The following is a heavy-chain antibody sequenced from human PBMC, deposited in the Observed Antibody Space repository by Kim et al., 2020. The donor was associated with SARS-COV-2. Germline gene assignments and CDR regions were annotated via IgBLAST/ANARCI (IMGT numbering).Heavy chain of an antibody. CDR2: ISYDGSNK. D-gene: IGHD3-22*01. J-gene: IGHJ4*02. CDR1: GFTFSSYG. Sequence: GGSLRLSCAASGFTFSSYGMHWVRQAPGKGLEWVEVISYDGSNKYYADSVKGRFTISRDNSKNTLYLQMNSLRAEDTAVYYCARDLYRGYYDSSGVFDYWGQGTLVTVSS. CDR3: ARDLYRGYYDSSGVFDY. V-gene: IGHV3-33*05.